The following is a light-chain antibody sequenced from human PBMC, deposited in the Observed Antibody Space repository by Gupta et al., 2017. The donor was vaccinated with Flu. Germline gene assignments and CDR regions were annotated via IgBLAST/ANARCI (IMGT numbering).Light chain of an antibody. Sequence: VTLTCSGSSSNIRSYTVVWYQQLPGEAPTLIRNECSRRPSGVPARFAGYTSCSSAALDHSRLPSEDEADEDDSVWDDSLRGRVVFGSGTKLTVL. J-gene: IGLJ1*01. CDR1: SSNIRSYT. V-gene: IGLV1-44*01. CDR3: SVWDDSLRGRVV. CDR2: ECS.